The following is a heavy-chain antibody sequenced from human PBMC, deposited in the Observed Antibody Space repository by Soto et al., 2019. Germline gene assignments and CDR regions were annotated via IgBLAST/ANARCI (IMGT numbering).Heavy chain of an antibody. V-gene: IGHV1-18*01. D-gene: IGHD2-2*01. Sequence: ASVKVSCKASGYTFTSYGISWVRQAPGQGLEWMGWISAYNGNTNYAQKLQGRVTMTTDTSTSTAYMELRSLRSDDTAVYYCARDITIVVVPAAASEDIDYWGQGTLVTVSS. J-gene: IGHJ4*02. CDR1: GYTFTSYG. CDR2: ISAYNGNT. CDR3: ARDITIVVVPAAASEDIDY.